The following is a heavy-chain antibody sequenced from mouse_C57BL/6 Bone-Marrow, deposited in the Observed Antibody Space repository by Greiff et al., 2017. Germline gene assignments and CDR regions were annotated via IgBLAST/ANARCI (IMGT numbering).Heavy chain of an antibody. CDR3: AKKGYDGYYDYAMDY. Sequence: VQLQQSGPGLVQPSQSLSITCTVSGFSLTSYGVHWVRQSPGKGLEWLGVIWRGGSTDYNAAFMSRLSITKDNSKSQVFFKMISLQADDTAIYYCAKKGYDGYYDYAMDYWGQGTSVTVSS. V-gene: IGHV2-5*01. J-gene: IGHJ4*01. D-gene: IGHD2-3*01. CDR1: GFSLTSYG. CDR2: IWRGGST.